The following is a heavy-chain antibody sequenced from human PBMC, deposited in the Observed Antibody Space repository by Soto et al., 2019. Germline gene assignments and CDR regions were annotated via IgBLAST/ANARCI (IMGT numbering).Heavy chain of an antibody. CDR2: ISGGGGST. Sequence: GGSLILSCAASGFTFSSYAMSWVRQAPGKGLEWVSAISGGGGSTYYADSVKGRFTISRDNSKNPLYLQMNSLRAEDSAVYYWAKDQGALNIGAPITGISLDYGGRGPLVTVSS. J-gene: IGHJ4*02. CDR3: AKDQGALNIGAPITGISLDY. V-gene: IGHV3-23*01. CDR1: GFTFSSYA. D-gene: IGHD5-12*01.